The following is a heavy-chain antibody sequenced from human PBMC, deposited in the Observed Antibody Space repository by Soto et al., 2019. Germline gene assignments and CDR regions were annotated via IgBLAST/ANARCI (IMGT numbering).Heavy chain of an antibody. CDR2: ISGSGGST. V-gene: IGHV3-23*01. D-gene: IGHD2-2*01. J-gene: IGHJ5*02. CDR1: GFIFSSYA. Sequence: EVQLLESGGGLVQPGGSLRLPCAASGFIFSSYAMSWVRQAPGKGLEWVSAISGSGGSTYYADSVKGRFTISRDNSKNTLYLQMNSLRAEDTAVYYCAKSYQLPLWFGFDPWGQGTLVTVSS. CDR3: AKSYQLPLWFGFDP.